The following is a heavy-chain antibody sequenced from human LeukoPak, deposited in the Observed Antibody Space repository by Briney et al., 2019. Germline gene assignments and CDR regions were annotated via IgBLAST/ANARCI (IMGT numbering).Heavy chain of an antibody. CDR2: MNPNSGNT. V-gene: IGHV1-8*01. D-gene: IGHD6-13*01. J-gene: IGHJ6*03. CDR1: GYTFTSYD. Sequence: ASVKVSCKASGYTFTSYDINWVRQATGQGLEWMGWMNPNSGNTGYAQKFQGRVTMTRNTSISTAYMELSSLRSEDTAVYYCARGSRTSSSWDPYSQWLGYYYYYYMDVWGKGTTVTISS. CDR3: ARGSRTSSSWDPYSQWLGYYYYYYMDV.